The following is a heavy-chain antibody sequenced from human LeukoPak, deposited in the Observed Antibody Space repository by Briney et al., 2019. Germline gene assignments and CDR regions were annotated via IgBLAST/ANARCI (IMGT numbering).Heavy chain of an antibody. CDR2: INHSGST. J-gene: IGHJ5*02. CDR3: ARGFQGSSWYNWFDP. V-gene: IGHV4-34*01. D-gene: IGHD6-13*01. CDR1: GGSFSGYY. Sequence: SETLSLTCAVYGGSFSGYYWSWIRHPPRKGLEWIGEINHSGSTNYNPSLKSRVTISVDTSKNQFSLKLSSVTAADTAVYYCARGFQGSSWYNWFDPWGQGTLVTVSS.